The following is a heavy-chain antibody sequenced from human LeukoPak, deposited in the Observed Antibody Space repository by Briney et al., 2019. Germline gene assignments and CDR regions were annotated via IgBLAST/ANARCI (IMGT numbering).Heavy chain of an antibody. CDR1: GGSINADY. J-gene: IGHJ3*02. V-gene: IGHV4-59*01. CDR2: VYHTGPT. CDR3: ARVGGKTTINNAAFEI. D-gene: IGHD5-24*01. Sequence: PSETLSLTCSVSGGSINADYWNWIRQPPGKGLEWIGYVYHTGPTNYNPSLKGRLTISIDKSKKLFSLKLISVTAADTAIYYCARVGGKTTINNAAFEIWGQGTMVTVSS.